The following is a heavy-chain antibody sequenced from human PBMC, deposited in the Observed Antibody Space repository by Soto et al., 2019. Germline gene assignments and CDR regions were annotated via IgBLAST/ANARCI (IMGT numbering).Heavy chain of an antibody. CDR1: VGSISSYY. J-gene: IGHJ5*02. V-gene: IGHV4-4*07. CDR2: IYTSGST. D-gene: IGHD3-3*01. CDR3: ARGPITIFGGLGNWFDP. Sequence: SETLSLTGTVSVGSISSYYWSWIRQPAGKGLEWIGRIYTSGSTNYNPSLKSRVTMSVDTSKNQFSLKLSSVTAADTAVYYCARGPITIFGGLGNWFDPWGQGTLVTVSS.